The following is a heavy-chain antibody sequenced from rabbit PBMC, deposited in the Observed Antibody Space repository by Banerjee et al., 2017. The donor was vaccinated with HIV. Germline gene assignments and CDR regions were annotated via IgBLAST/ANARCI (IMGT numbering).Heavy chain of an antibody. CDR3: ARGYAGGMDL. J-gene: IGHJ6*01. CDR1: GFSFSSSYW. Sequence: QEQLEESGGDLVKPEGSLTLACTASGFSFSSSYWICWVRQAPGKGLEWIGCIYTGDGDTYYASWAKGRFTISKTSSTTVTLQMTSLTAADTATYFCARGYAGGMDLRGQGTLVTVS. D-gene: IGHD4-2*01. CDR2: IYTGDGDT. V-gene: IGHV1S45*01.